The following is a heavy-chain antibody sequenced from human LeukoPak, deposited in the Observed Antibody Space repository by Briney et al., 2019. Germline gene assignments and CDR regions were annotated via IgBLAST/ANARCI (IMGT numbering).Heavy chain of an antibody. CDR3: ARHVALWFGPRGWFDP. V-gene: IGHV4-59*08. Sequence: SETLSLTCTRSVGSISSYYWRWIRQPPGKGLEWIGYIYYSGSTNCNPSLKSRVTISVDTSKNQFSLKLSSVTAADTAVYYCARHVALWFGPRGWFDPWGQGTLVTVSS. CDR2: IYYSGST. J-gene: IGHJ5*02. CDR1: VGSISSYY. D-gene: IGHD3-10*01.